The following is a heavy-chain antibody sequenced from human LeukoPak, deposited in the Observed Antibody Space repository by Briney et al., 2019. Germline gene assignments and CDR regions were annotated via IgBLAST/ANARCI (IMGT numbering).Heavy chain of an antibody. J-gene: IGHJ2*01. V-gene: IGHV4-59*01. CDR2: LFHSGST. CDR1: GASISSYY. D-gene: IGHD1-26*01. Sequence: SETLSLTCSVSGASISSYYWSWIRQHPGEGLEWIGYLFHSGSTNYNPSLKSRVTTSVDTSKNQFSLELRSVPAADKAVYYCARAQYSGSWHYWYFDLWGRGTLVTVSS. CDR3: ARAQYSGSWHYWYFDL.